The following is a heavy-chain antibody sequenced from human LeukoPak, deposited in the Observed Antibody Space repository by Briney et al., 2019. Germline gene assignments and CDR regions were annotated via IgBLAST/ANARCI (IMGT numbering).Heavy chain of an antibody. Sequence: SETLSLTCAVYGGSFSGYYWSWIRQPPGKGLEWIGEINHSGSTNYNPSLKSRVTISVDTSKNQFSLKLSSVTAADTAVYYCARGDYDILTGYADNWFDPWGQGTLVTVSS. V-gene: IGHV4-34*01. CDR1: GGSFSGYY. J-gene: IGHJ5*02. CDR3: ARGDYDILTGYADNWFDP. CDR2: INHSGST. D-gene: IGHD3-9*01.